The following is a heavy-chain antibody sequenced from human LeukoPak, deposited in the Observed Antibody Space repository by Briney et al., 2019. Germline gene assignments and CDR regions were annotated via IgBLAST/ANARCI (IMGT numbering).Heavy chain of an antibody. J-gene: IGHJ3*02. D-gene: IGHD2-21*01. Sequence: GGSLRLSCAASGFTFSSYAMSWVRQAPGKGLEWVSAISGSGGSTYYADSVKGRFTISRDNSKNTLYLQMNSLRAEDTAVYYCAKDTDVVVIAPNAFDIWGQGTMVTVSS. V-gene: IGHV3-23*01. CDR2: ISGSGGST. CDR3: AKDTDVVVIAPNAFDI. CDR1: GFTFSSYA.